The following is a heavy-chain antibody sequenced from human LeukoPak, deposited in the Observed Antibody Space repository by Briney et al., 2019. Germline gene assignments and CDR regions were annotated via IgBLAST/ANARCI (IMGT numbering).Heavy chain of an antibody. Sequence: PGGSLRLSCAASGFTFSNAWMSWVRQAPGKGLEWVGRIKSKTDGGTTDYAAPVKGRLTISRDDSKNTLYLQMNSLKTEDTAVYYCTTGKNYYDSSGYYWGVFDYWGQGTLVTVSS. J-gene: IGHJ4*02. V-gene: IGHV3-15*01. CDR1: GFTFSNAW. D-gene: IGHD3-22*01. CDR2: IKSKTDGGTT. CDR3: TTGKNYYDSSGYYWGVFDY.